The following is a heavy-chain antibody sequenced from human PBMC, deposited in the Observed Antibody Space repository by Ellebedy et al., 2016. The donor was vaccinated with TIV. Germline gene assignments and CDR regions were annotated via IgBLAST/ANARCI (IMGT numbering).Heavy chain of an antibody. V-gene: IGHV3-23*01. CDR3: AKGALWFGESDAFDV. D-gene: IGHD3-10*01. CDR2: ISDSTYTT. J-gene: IGHJ3*01. Sequence: GESLKISXAASGFTFSSYAMSWVRQAPGKGLEWLSTISDSTYTTYYADSVRGRFTISRDNSKNTLYLHMSSLRVEDTAVYYCAKGALWFGESDAFDVWGQGTMVTVSS. CDR1: GFTFSSYA.